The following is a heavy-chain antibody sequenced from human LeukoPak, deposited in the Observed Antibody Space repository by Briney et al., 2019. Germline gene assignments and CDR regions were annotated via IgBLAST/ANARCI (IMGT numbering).Heavy chain of an antibody. CDR3: AKGGSSWEVDY. CDR2: IRHDGSNK. V-gene: IGHV3-30*02. CDR1: GFTFGSYG. Sequence: GGSLRLSWLASGFTFGSYGMHWVRQAPGKGREWVAFIRHDGSNKFCADSVKGRFTISRDNSKNTLSLQMNSLRAEDTAVYYCAKGGSSWEVDYWGQGTLVTVSS. D-gene: IGHD6-13*01. J-gene: IGHJ4*02.